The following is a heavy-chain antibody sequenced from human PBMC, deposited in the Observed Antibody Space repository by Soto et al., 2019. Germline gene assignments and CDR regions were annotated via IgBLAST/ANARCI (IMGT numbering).Heavy chain of an antibody. V-gene: IGHV3-48*02. CDR1: GFILRCYS. D-gene: IGHD2-2*01. Sequence: GGSLRLSCAASGFILRCYSLNWGRQVPVKGLEWLSYISSSSRITYYADSVKGLFTVSRDNAKNSLYLQMNSLRDEDTSVYYCARDQDIVVAPGAYGMDVWGPGTTVTVSS. CDR3: ARDQDIVVAPGAYGMDV. CDR2: ISSSSRIT. J-gene: IGHJ6*02.